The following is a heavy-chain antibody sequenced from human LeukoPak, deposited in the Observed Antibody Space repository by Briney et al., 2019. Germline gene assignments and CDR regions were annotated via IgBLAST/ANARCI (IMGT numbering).Heavy chain of an antibody. Sequence: ASVEVSCKASGYTFTSYYIQWVRQAPGQGLEWMGWINPNSGGTNYAQRFQGRVTMTRDTSMSTAYMELSRLRSDDSAVYYCARYFYDSSGSSSDAFDIWGQGTMVTVSS. CDR2: INPNSGGT. CDR3: ARYFYDSSGSSSDAFDI. CDR1: GYTFTSYY. V-gene: IGHV1-2*02. J-gene: IGHJ3*02. D-gene: IGHD3-22*01.